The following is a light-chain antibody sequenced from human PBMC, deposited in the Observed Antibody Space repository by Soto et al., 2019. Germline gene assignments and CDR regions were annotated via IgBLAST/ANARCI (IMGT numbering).Light chain of an antibody. J-gene: IGKJ5*01. CDR1: QSVSSD. CDR2: AAS. V-gene: IGKV1-39*01. CDR3: QQTYSTPIT. Sequence: DIQKTQSPSSLSASVGDRVTITCRASQSVSSDLNWYQQKAGKAPKLLIYAASSLQSGVPSRFSGSGSGTDFTLTISSLQPEDFVTYYCQQTYSTPITFGQGTRLDIK.